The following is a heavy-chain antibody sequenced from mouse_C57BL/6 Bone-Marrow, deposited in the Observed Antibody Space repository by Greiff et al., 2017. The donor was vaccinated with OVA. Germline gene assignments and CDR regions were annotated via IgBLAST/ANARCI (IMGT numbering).Heavy chain of an antibody. J-gene: IGHJ3*01. CDR1: GYTFTSYG. D-gene: IGHD2-3*01. Sequence: LVESGAELARPGASVKLSCKASGYTFTSYGISWVKQRTGQGLEWIGEIYPRSGNTYYNEKFKGKATLTADKSSSTAYMELRSLTSEDSAVYFCARGGVYDGYFAYWGQGTLVTVSA. CDR3: ARGGVYDGYFAY. CDR2: IYPRSGNT. V-gene: IGHV1-81*01.